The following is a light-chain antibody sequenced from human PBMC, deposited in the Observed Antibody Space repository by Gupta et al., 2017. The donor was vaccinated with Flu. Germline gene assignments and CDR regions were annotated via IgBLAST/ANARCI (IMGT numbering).Light chain of an antibody. V-gene: IGKV1-5*03. CDR3: QQYCRYIFT. J-gene: IGKJ4*01. CDR2: EAS. Sequence: QMTQSPSTLSASIGDRVTLTCRAGQYIANYVAGYQAKPGKPPQLLVYEASRLSSGGPSRCSGSGSATDVNLTITSLQPEDVSTDYCQQYCRYIFTFGGGTRVEIK. CDR1: QYIANY.